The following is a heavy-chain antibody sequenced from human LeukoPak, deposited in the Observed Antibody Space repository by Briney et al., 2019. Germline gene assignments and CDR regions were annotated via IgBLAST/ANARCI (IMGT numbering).Heavy chain of an antibody. CDR3: ARESPYVGAFDI. CDR1: GFTFSSYA. V-gene: IGHV3-30-3*01. D-gene: IGHD3-16*01. J-gene: IGHJ3*02. CDR2: ISYDGSNK. Sequence: GGSLRLSCAASGFTFSSYAMHWVRQAPGKGLEWVAVISYDGSNKYYADSVKGRFTISRDNSKNTLYLQMNSLRAEDTAVYYCARESPYVGAFDIWGQGTMVTVSS.